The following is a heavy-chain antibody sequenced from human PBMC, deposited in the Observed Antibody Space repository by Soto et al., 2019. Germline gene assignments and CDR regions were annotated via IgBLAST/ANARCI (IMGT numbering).Heavy chain of an antibody. CDR3: SRVVLGSSHSADY. Sequence: EVQLVESGGGLVQPEGSLRLSCAASGFTFSDHYMDWVRQAPGKGLEWVGRIKNKANSYTTEYAAAVKGQFIISRDDSRNSVFLQMNRLITVDTAEYYGSRVVLGSSHSADYWGQGVLGTVSS. CDR1: GFTFSDHY. D-gene: IGHD7-27*01. V-gene: IGHV3-72*01. J-gene: IGHJ4*02. CDR2: IKNKANSYTT.